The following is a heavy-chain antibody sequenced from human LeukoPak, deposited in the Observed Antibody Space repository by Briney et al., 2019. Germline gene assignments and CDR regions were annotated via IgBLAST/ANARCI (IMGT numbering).Heavy chain of an antibody. CDR2: IIPIFGTA. Sequence: GASVKVSCKASGGTFSSYAISWVRQAPGQGLEWMGGIIPIFGTANYAQKFQGRVTMTRNTSISTAYMGLSSLRSEDTAVYYCARGPWYYYDSSGYYLFDYWGQGTLVTVSS. CDR1: GGTFSSYA. CDR3: ARGPWYYYDSSGYYLFDY. D-gene: IGHD3-22*01. J-gene: IGHJ4*02. V-gene: IGHV1-69*05.